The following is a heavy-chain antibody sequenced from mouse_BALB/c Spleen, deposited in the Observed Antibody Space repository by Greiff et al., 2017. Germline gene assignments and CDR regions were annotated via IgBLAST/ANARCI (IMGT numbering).Heavy chain of an antibody. D-gene: IGHD1-1*01. Sequence: DVMLVESGGGLVKPGGSLKLSCAASGFAFSSYDMSWVRQTPEKRLEWVAYISSGGGSTYYPDTVKGRFTIARDNAKNTLYLQMSSLKSEDTAMYYSARLQYYGYVGYWGQGTTLTVSA. V-gene: IGHV5-12-1*01. CDR1: GFAFSSYD. J-gene: IGHJ2*01. CDR2: ISSGGGST. CDR3: ARLQYYGYVGY.